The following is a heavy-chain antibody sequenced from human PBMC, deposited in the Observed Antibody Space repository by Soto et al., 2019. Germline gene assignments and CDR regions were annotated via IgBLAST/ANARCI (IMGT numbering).Heavy chain of an antibody. D-gene: IGHD2-15*01. CDR3: AREAHLRYCSGGSCYSNDY. J-gene: IGHJ4*02. CDR2: IKQDGSEK. CDR1: GFTFSSYW. V-gene: IGHV3-7*01. Sequence: GGSLRLSCAASGFTFSSYWMSWVRQAPGKGLEWVANIKQDGSEKYYVDSVKGRFTISRDNAKNSLYLQMNSLRAEDTAVYYCAREAHLRYCSGGSCYSNDYWGQGT.